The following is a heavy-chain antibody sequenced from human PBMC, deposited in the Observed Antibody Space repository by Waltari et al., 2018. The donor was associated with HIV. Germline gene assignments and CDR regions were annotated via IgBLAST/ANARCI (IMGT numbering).Heavy chain of an antibody. CDR2: IYYSGST. CDR1: GGSISSGDYY. J-gene: IGHJ2*01. Sequence: QVQLQESGPGLVKPSQTLSLTCTVSGGSISSGDYYWSWIRQTPGKGLEWIGYIYYSGSTYYNPSLKSRVTISVDTSKNQFSLKLSSVIAADTAVYYCARDPRIAAADPYWYFDLWGRGTLVTVSS. CDR3: ARDPRIAAADPYWYFDL. D-gene: IGHD6-13*01. V-gene: IGHV4-30-4*01.